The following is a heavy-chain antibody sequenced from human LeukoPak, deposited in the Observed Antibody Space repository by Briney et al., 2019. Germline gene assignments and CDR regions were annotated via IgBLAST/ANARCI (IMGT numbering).Heavy chain of an antibody. J-gene: IGHJ4*02. Sequence: GRSLRLSCAASGFTFDDYAMHWVRQAPGKGLEWVSSISSSSSYIYYADSVKGRFTISRDNAKNSLYLQMNSLRAEDTAVYYCARSSTSYLSYLFDYWGQGTLVTVSS. D-gene: IGHD2-2*01. CDR2: ISSSSSYI. CDR1: GFTFDDYA. V-gene: IGHV3-21*01. CDR3: ARSSTSYLSYLFDY.